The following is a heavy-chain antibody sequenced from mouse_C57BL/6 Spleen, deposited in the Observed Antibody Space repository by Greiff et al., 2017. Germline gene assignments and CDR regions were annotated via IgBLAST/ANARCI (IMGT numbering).Heavy chain of an antibody. D-gene: IGHD4-1*01. V-gene: IGHV5-9-1*02. J-gene: IGHJ4*01. CDR2: ISSGGDYI. CDR1: GFTFSSYA. CDR3: TRVTGRYYAMDY. Sequence: EVKVEESGEGLVKPGGSLKLSCAASGFTFSSYAMSWVRQTPETRLEWVAYISSGGDYIYYADTVKGRFTISRDNARNTLYLQMISLKSEDTAMYYCTRVTGRYYAMDYWGQGTSVTVSS.